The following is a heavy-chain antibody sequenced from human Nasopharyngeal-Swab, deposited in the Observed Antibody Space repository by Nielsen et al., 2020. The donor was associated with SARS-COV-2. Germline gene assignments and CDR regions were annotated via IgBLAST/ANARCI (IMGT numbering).Heavy chain of an antibody. CDR3: ARAIRGYSSYYFDY. D-gene: IGHD5-18*01. J-gene: IGHJ4*02. CDR2: ISYDGSNK. V-gene: IGHV3-30*03. CDR1: GSTFSSYG. Sequence: GESLKISCAASGSTFSSYGMHWVRQAPGKGLEWVAVISYDGSNKYYADSVKGRFTISRDNSKNTLYLQMNSLRAEDTAVYYCARAIRGYSSYYFDYWGQGTLVTVSS.